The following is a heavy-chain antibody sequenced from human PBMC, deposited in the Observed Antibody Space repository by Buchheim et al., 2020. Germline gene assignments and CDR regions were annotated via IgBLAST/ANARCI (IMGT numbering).Heavy chain of an antibody. V-gene: IGHV3-23*01. CDR1: GFSFSAFD. CDR2: ISTSGGIT. J-gene: IGHJ6*02. CDR3: ATDGPYSGGYGYGMDV. D-gene: IGHD1-26*01. Sequence: EVQLLESGGGLVQPGGSLRLSCAASGFSFSAFDMSWVRQAPGKGLEWVSVISTSGGITYYADSVRGRFTVSRDNSKNTVYLQMNSLRAEDTAIYYCATDGPYSGGYGYGMDVWGQGTT.